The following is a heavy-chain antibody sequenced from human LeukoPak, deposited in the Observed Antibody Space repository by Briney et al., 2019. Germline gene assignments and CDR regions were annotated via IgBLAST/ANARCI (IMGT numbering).Heavy chain of an antibody. D-gene: IGHD4-17*01. Sequence: SETLSLTCTVSGGSISSYYWSWIRQPPGKGLEWIGYIYYSGSTNYNPSLKSRVTISVDTSKNQFSLKLSSVTAADTAVYHCARDHTTVTTSEGPTLVEWGQGTLVTVSS. CDR3: ARDHTTVTTSEGPTLVE. V-gene: IGHV4-59*01. J-gene: IGHJ4*02. CDR1: GGSISSYY. CDR2: IYYSGST.